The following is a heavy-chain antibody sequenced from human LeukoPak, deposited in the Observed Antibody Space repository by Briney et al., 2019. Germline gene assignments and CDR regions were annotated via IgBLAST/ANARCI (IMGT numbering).Heavy chain of an antibody. J-gene: IGHJ4*02. CDR2: INHSGST. V-gene: IGHV4-34*01. Sequence: SETLSLTCAVYGGSFCGYYWSWIRQPPGKGLEWIGEINHSGSTNYNPSLKSRVTISVDTSKNQFSLKLSSVTAADTAVYYCARAYYFDYWGQGTLVTVSS. CDR3: ARAYYFDY. CDR1: GGSFCGYY.